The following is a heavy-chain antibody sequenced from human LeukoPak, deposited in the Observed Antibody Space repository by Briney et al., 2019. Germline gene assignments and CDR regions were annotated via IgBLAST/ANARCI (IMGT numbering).Heavy chain of an antibody. Sequence: PGGSLRLSCAASGFTFSSCWMSWVRQAPGKGLEWVANIKQDGSEKYYVDSVKGRFTISRDNAKNSLYLQMNSLRAEDTAVYYCARDRWYRGILYRWGQGTLVTVSS. CDR3: ARDRWYRGILYR. J-gene: IGHJ5*02. D-gene: IGHD1-26*01. CDR1: GFTFSSCW. CDR2: IKQDGSEK. V-gene: IGHV3-7*01.